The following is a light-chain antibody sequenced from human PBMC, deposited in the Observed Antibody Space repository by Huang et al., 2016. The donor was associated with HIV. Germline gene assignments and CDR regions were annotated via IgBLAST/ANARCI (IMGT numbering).Light chain of an antibody. J-gene: IGKJ1*01. Sequence: EIVLTQSPGTLSLSPGERGTLSCRASPNVSNNYFAWYQMRSGQAPKLLIYGSSGRATGIPVRFSGSGSGTDFILTINRLEPEDFVLYYCQQYSSSPWTFGQGTKLEIK. V-gene: IGKV3-20*01. CDR3: QQYSSSPWT. CDR2: GSS. CDR1: PNVSNNY.